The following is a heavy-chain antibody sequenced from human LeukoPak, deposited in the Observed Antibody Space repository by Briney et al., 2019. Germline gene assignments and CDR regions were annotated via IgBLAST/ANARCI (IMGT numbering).Heavy chain of an antibody. CDR3: ARDGLVGATPFFDY. Sequence: SETLSLTCTVSGGSISSHYWSWIRQPAGKALEWIGRFYTSGSTNYNPSLKSRVTMSVDTSKNQFSLKLSSVTAADTAVYYCARDGLVGATPFFDYWGQGTLVTVSS. D-gene: IGHD1-26*01. CDR1: GGSISSHY. J-gene: IGHJ4*02. V-gene: IGHV4-4*07. CDR2: FYTSGST.